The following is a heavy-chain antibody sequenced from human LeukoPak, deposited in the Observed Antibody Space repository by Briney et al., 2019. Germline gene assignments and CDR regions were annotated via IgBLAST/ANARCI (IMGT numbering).Heavy chain of an antibody. Sequence: GGSLRLSCAAPGFTFSSYEMNWVRQAPGKGLEWVSYISSSGSTIYYADSVKGRFTISRDNAENSLYLQMNSLRAEDTAVYYCAGEGGGSNYAGGQGTLVTVSS. D-gene: IGHD1-26*01. J-gene: IGHJ4*02. CDR2: ISSSGSTI. V-gene: IGHV3-48*03. CDR3: AGEGGGSNYA. CDR1: GFTFSSYE.